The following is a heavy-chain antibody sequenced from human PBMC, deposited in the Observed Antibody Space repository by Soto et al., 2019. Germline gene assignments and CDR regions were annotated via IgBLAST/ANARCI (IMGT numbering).Heavy chain of an antibody. Sequence: VQLVESGGGLVQPGRSLRLSCATSGFTFDDYAMHWVRQAPGKGLEWVSGISWNSGSIGYADSVKGRFTISRDNANSSLYLQMNSLRAEDTALYFCAKDNEWDLRYFEYWGQGTLVTVSS. J-gene: IGHJ4*02. CDR3: AKDNEWDLRYFEY. D-gene: IGHD1-26*01. CDR1: GFTFDDYA. V-gene: IGHV3-9*01. CDR2: ISWNSGSI.